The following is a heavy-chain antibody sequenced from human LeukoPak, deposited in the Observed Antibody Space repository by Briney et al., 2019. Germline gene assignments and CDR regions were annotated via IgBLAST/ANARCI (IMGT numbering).Heavy chain of an antibody. CDR3: TRVNLRGSNYNWFDP. V-gene: IGHV1-69*08. Sequence: GSSVKASCKTSGGTFLSHTFSWVRQAPGHGLEWIGKITPVIETAKYAQTFQGRVSIYTDRDTTTVYMDLSGLRPDDTADYYCTRVNLRGSNYNWFDPWGQGTRVIVSS. CDR1: GGTFLSHT. D-gene: IGHD3-10*01. J-gene: IGHJ5*02. CDR2: ITPVIETA.